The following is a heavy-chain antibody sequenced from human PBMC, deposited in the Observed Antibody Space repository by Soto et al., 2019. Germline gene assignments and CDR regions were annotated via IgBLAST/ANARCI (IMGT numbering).Heavy chain of an antibody. D-gene: IGHD3-3*01. Sequence: GGSLRLSCAASGFTFSSYGMHWVRQAPCKGLEWVAVIWYDGSNKYYADSVKGRFTISRDNSKNTLYLQMNSLRAEDTAVYYCTRDWSADFWSGYYYYYYMDVWGKGTTVTVSS. CDR1: GFTFSSYG. J-gene: IGHJ6*03. V-gene: IGHV3-33*01. CDR3: TRDWSADFWSGYYYYYYMDV. CDR2: IWYDGSNK.